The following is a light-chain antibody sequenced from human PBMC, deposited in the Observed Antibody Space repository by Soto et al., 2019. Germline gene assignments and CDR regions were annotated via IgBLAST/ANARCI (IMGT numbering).Light chain of an antibody. J-gene: IGLJ2*01. CDR2: GDI. CDR1: SSDIGRYNL. CDR3: CSYAGGASVV. Sequence: QSALTQPASVSGSPGQSITISCTGTSSDIGRYNLVSWYQQHPGKAPKLIIYGDIERPSGVSDRFSGSKSGNTASLTISGLQTEDEADYYCCSYAGGASVVFGGGTKVTVL. V-gene: IGLV2-23*01.